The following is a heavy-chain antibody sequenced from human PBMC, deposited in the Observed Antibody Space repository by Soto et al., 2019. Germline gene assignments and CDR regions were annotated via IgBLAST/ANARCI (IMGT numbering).Heavy chain of an antibody. J-gene: IGHJ4*02. V-gene: IGHV1-69*12. CDR1: GGTFSSYA. CDR2: IIPIFGTA. Sequence: QVQLVQSGAEVKKPGSSVKVSCKASGGTFSSYAISWVRQAPGQGLEWMGGIIPIFGTANYAQKFQGRVTITADESTRAAYRELSSLRSEGTAVYYCARATHRLAPFDYWGPGTLVTVSS. CDR3: ARATHRLAPFDY.